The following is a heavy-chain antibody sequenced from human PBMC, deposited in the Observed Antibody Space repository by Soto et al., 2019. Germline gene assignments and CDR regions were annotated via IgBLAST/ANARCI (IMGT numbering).Heavy chain of an antibody. CDR2: IIPILGIA. J-gene: IGHJ3*02. CDR3: ARLGYCSGGSCVKGAFDI. V-gene: IGHV1-69*02. Sequence: SVKVSCKASGGTFSSYTISWVRQAPGQGLEWMGRIIPILGIANYAQKFQGRVTITADKSTSTAYMELSSLRSEDTAVYYCARLGYCSGGSCVKGAFDIWGQGTMVTVSS. D-gene: IGHD2-15*01. CDR1: GGTFSSYT.